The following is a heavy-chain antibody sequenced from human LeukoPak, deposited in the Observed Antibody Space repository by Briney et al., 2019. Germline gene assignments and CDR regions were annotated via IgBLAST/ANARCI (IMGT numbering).Heavy chain of an antibody. Sequence: GGSLRLSCEASGFTFRSYWMHWVRQAPGKGLMWVSRIETDGSSTNYADSVKGRFTISRDNARNTVYLQMNSLRADNTAVYYCARDPSSWNGFFDSWGQGTLVTVSS. J-gene: IGHJ4*02. CDR1: GFTFRSYW. CDR3: ARDPSSWNGFFDS. D-gene: IGHD6-13*01. V-gene: IGHV3-74*01. CDR2: IETDGSST.